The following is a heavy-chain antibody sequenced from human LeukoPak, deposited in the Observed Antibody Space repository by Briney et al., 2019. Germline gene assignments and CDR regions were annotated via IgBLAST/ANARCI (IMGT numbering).Heavy chain of an antibody. CDR1: GGSISSYY. Sequence: SETLSLTCTVSGGSISSYYWSWIRQPPGKGLEWIGYSFYSGSTNYNPSLKSRLTISVDTSKNQFSLKLSSVTAADTAVYYCARTYDFWSGSQSYFDYWGQGTLVTVSS. CDR2: SFYSGST. CDR3: ARTYDFWSGSQSYFDY. D-gene: IGHD3-3*01. J-gene: IGHJ4*02. V-gene: IGHV4-59*08.